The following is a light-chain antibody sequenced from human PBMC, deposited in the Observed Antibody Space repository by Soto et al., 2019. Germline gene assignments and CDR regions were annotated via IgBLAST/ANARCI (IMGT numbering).Light chain of an antibody. Sequence: EIVLTQSPATLSLSPGERATLSCRASQSVSIYLAWYQQKPGQAPRLLIYDASNRATGIPARFSGSGSGTDFTLTISSLEPEDFAVYYCQHRSSWPLTFGGGTKLEI. CDR2: DAS. J-gene: IGKJ4*01. CDR1: QSVSIY. V-gene: IGKV3-11*01. CDR3: QHRSSWPLT.